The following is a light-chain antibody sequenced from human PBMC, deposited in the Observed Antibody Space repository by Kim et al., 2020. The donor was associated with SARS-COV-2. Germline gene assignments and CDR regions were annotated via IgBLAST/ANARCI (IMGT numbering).Light chain of an antibody. CDR2: GAS. V-gene: IGKV3-15*01. CDR3: QQYNDWAPLT. CDR1: QNIINS. Sequence: YPGERAALYCRASQNIINSLAWYYQKPGQAPRLLIYGASTRAIGVPARFSGSGSGTEFTLTITSLQSEDFAIYYCQQYNDWAPLTFGGGTKVDIK. J-gene: IGKJ4*01.